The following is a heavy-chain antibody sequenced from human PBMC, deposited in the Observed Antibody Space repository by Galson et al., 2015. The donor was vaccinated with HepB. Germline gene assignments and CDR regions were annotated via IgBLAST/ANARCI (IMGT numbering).Heavy chain of an antibody. J-gene: IGHJ5*02. CDR3: ARLYSAS. D-gene: IGHD2-15*01. CDR1: GGSISISNYY. CDR2: IYHTGTA. Sequence: LSLTCTVSGGSISISNYYWGWIRQPPGKGLEWIGSIYHTGTAYYNPSLKSRLTMSVDTSKNQFSLKLTSVTAADTSVYYCARLYSASWGQGTLVTVSS. V-gene: IGHV4-39*01.